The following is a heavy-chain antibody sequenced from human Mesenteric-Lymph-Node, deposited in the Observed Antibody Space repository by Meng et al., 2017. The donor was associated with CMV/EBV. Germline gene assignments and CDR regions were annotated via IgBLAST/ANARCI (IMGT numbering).Heavy chain of an antibody. CDR1: GYTFTGYY. CDR3: ARDLEVPPSAPADPYYYYGMDV. V-gene: IGHV1-2*02. D-gene: IGHD6-6*01. Sequence: ASVKVSCKASGYTFTGYYMHWVRQAPGQGLEWMGWINPNSGGTNYAQKFQGRVTMTRDTSISPAYMELSRLRSDDTAVYYCARDLEVPPSAPADPYYYYGMDVWGQGTTVTVSS. CDR2: INPNSGGT. J-gene: IGHJ6*02.